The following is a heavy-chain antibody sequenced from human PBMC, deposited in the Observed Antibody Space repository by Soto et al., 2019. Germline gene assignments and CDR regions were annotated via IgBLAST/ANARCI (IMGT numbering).Heavy chain of an antibody. CDR2: IIPMFGTP. V-gene: IGHV1-69*13. Sequence: GASVKVSCKASGGAFTDYIFDWVRQAPGQGLEWMGGIIPMFGTPKYAQKFQYRVTISADVSTGTAYMELTRLRFDDTAVYYCAGGRDQPPVGLYFESWGEGTRVTVSS. CDR3: AGGRDQPPVGLYFES. D-gene: IGHD1-26*01. J-gene: IGHJ4*02. CDR1: GGAFTDYI.